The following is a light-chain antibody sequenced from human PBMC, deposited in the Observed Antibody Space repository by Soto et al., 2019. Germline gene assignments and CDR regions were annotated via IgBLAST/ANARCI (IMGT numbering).Light chain of an antibody. CDR3: SSYTSSSTYV. CDR2: DVS. V-gene: IGLV2-14*01. Sequence: QSALTQPASVSGSPGQSITISCTETSSHVGGYNYVSWYQQHPGKAPKLMIYDVSNRPSGVSNRFSGSKSGNTASLTISGLQAEDEADYYCSSYTSSSTYVFGTGTKLTVL. CDR1: SSHVGGYNY. J-gene: IGLJ1*01.